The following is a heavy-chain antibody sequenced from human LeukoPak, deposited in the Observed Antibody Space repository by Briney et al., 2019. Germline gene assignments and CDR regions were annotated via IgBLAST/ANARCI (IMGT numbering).Heavy chain of an antibody. CDR1: GGTXSSYA. V-gene: IGHV1-69*13. CDR2: IIPIFGTA. CDR3: ARTVQYYYYAMDV. Sequence: SVKVSXXASGGTXSSYAISWVRQAPGQGHEWMGGIIPIFGTANYAQKFQGRVTITADESTSTAYMELSSLRSEDTAVYYCARTVQYYYYAMDVWGQGTTVTVSS. J-gene: IGHJ6*02.